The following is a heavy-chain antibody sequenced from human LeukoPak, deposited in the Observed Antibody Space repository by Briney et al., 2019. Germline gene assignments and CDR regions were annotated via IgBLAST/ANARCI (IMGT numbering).Heavy chain of an antibody. J-gene: IGHJ4*02. CDR1: GFNFYNFW. CDR3: ASLAGGYFFDH. CDR2: IKQDGTEK. Sequence: GGSLRLSCAASGFNFYNFWMTWVRQAPGKGLEWVANIKQDGTEKYYGGSVKGRFTISRDNVKNSLYLQINSPRVEDTAVYYCASLAGGYFFDHWGQGTLVTVSS. D-gene: IGHD1-26*01. V-gene: IGHV3-7*01.